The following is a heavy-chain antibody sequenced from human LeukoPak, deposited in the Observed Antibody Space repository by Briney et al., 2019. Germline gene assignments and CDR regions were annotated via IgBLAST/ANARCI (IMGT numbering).Heavy chain of an antibody. CDR2: FYHNGHP. V-gene: IGHV4-59*08. CDR3: ARHTWVRQPFDI. D-gene: IGHD1-1*01. CDR1: RGSIGDSY. Sequence: PSETLSLTRTLSRGSIGDSYWSWIRQPPGKGLEWIGFFYHNGHPQYNPSLQSRVTMSLDTSKNQFSLKLRSVTASDTAVYYSARHTWVRQPFDIWRRGTFVTVSS. J-gene: IGHJ4*02.